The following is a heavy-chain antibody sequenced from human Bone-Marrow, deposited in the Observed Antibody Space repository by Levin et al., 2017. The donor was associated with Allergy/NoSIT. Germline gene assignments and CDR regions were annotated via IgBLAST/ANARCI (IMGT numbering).Heavy chain of an antibody. CDR2: IYPIYSYT. V-gene: IGHV5-10-1*01. D-gene: IGHD6-19*01. CDR3: ASDKYRHSIGWSGHDY. CDR1: LYIFTTYF. Sequence: SLNISFNFSLYIFTTYFILHLLHIPLKFHYFISNIYPIYSYTIYIPSFQGHVTISADKSISTAYLQWTSLKASDSAMYYCASDKYRHSIGWSGHDYWGQGTLVTVSA. J-gene: IGHJ4*02.